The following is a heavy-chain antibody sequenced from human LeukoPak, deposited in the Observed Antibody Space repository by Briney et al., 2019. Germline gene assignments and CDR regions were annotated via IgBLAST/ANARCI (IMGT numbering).Heavy chain of an antibody. V-gene: IGHV3-33*01. D-gene: IGHD1-1*01. CDR3: ARGSQSTWGFFAY. J-gene: IGHJ4*02. Sequence: PGGSLRLSCAASGFTFSNYGMHWVRQAPRKGMQWVAVIWYDGSNEYYTRSVKGRFTISRDNAHNTLYLQMNSLRAEDTAVYYCARGSQSTWGFFAYWGQGTRVTVSS. CDR1: GFTFSNYG. CDR2: IWYDGSNE.